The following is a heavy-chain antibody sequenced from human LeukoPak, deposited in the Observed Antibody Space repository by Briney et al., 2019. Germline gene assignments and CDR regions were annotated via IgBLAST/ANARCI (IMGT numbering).Heavy chain of an antibody. CDR1: GYTPTELS. CDR2: FDPEDGET. J-gene: IGHJ3*02. D-gene: IGHD3-22*01. CDR3: ATLNYYYDSSGYYYGYAFDI. V-gene: IGHV1-24*01. Sequence: ASVKVSCKVSGYTPTELSMHWVRQAPGKGLEWMGGFDPEDGETIYAQKFQGRVTMTEDTSTDTAYMELSSLRSEDTAVCYCATLNYYYDSSGYYYGYAFDIWGQGTMVTVSS.